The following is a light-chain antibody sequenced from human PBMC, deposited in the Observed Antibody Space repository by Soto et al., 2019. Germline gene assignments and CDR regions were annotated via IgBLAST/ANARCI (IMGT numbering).Light chain of an antibody. V-gene: IGKV3-20*01. CDR2: GAS. Sequence: EMVLTQAPGTLSLSPGERATLSCRASQSVSSSYLAWYQQKLGQAPRLLIYGASRRATGIPDRFSGSGSGTDFALTISRLETEDFAVYYFQQYGGSTTFGPGTKVDIK. CDR3: QQYGGSTT. CDR1: QSVSSSY. J-gene: IGKJ3*01.